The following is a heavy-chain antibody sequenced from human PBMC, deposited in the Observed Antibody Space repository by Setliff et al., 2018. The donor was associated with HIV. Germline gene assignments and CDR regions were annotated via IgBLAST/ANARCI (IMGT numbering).Heavy chain of an antibody. D-gene: IGHD3-3*01. J-gene: IGHJ4*02. CDR3: ARVPFTTGFDY. CDR1: GYSISSGYY. CDR2: IYHSGGT. Sequence: LSLTCAVSGYSISSGYYWGWIRQPPGRGLEWIGNIYHSGGTRYNPSLRSRVTISVDTSKNHFSLKLSSVTAADTAVFYCARVPFTTGFDYWGQGILVTVSS. V-gene: IGHV4-38-2*01.